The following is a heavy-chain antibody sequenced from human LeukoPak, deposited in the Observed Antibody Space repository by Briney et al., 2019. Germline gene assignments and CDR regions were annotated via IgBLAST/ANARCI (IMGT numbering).Heavy chain of an antibody. CDR3: ASLRIAVAGTPWFDP. V-gene: IGHV4-34*01. CDR1: GFTFSNYA. CDR2: INHSGST. J-gene: IGHJ5*02. Sequence: PGGSLRLSCAVSGFTFSNYAMSWVRQAPGKGLEWIGEINHSGSTNYNPSLKSRVTISVDTSKNQFSLKLSSVTAADTAVYYCASLRIAVAGTPWFDPWGQGTLVTVSS. D-gene: IGHD6-19*01.